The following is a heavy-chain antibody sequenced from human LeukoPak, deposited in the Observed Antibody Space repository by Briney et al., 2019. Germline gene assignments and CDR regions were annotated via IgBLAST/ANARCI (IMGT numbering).Heavy chain of an antibody. CDR1: GFNFNDAA. CDR2: IASSGRNT. D-gene: IGHD6-13*01. Sequence: GGSLRLSCAASGFNFNDAAMTWVRQAPGKGLEWVSLIASSGRNTYYTDSVRGRFTISRDNSKKTLSLQMNSLRSEDTAVYYCARVLGTAAAGTSWFDPWGQGTLVTVSS. J-gene: IGHJ5*02. CDR3: ARVLGTAAAGTSWFDP. V-gene: IGHV3-23*01.